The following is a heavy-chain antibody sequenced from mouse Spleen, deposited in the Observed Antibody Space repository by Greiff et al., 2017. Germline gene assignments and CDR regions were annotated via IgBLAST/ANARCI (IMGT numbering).Heavy chain of an antibody. Sequence: VQLQQSGAELARPGASVKLSCKASGYTFTSYGISWVKQRTGQGLEWIGEIYPRSGNTYYNEKFKGKATLTADKSSSTAYMELRSLTSEDSAVYFCALYYYDGSSRYAMDYWGQGTSVTVSS. CDR3: ALYYYDGSSRYAMDY. CDR1: GYTFTSYG. CDR2: IYPRSGNT. D-gene: IGHD1-1*01. J-gene: IGHJ4*01. V-gene: IGHV1-81*01.